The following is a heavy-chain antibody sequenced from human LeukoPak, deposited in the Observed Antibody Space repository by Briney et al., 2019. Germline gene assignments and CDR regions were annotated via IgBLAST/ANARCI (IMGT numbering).Heavy chain of an antibody. Sequence: PGGSLRLSCAASGFTFSSYAMSWVRQAPGKGLEWVPAISGSGGSTYYADSVKGRFTISRDNSKNTLYLQMNSLRAEDTAVYYCAKDLQRMTEYYFDYWGQGTLVTVSS. CDR3: AKDLQRMTEYYFDY. CDR1: GFTFSSYA. D-gene: IGHD1-1*01. J-gene: IGHJ4*02. V-gene: IGHV3-23*01. CDR2: ISGSGGST.